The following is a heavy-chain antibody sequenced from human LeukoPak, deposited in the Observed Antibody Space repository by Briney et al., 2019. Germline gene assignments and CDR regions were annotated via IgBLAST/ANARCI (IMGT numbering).Heavy chain of an antibody. CDR1: GGSISSYY. CDR3: ARGEDIVVVPAAQAWFDP. V-gene: IGHV4-59*01. CDR2: IYYSRST. Sequence: SETLSLTCTVAGGSISSYYWSWIRQPPGKGLEWIGYIYYSRSTNYNPSLKSRVTISVDTSKNQFSLKLSSVTAADTAVYYCARGEDIVVVPAAQAWFDPWGQGTLVTVSS. J-gene: IGHJ5*02. D-gene: IGHD2-2*01.